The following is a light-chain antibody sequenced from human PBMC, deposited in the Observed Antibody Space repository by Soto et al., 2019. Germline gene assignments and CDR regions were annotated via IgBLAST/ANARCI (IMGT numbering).Light chain of an antibody. CDR3: SSYTISSTWV. J-gene: IGLJ3*02. CDR1: SSDVGAYNY. Sequence: QSVLTQPASVSGSPGQSITISCTGTSSDVGAYNYVSWYQQHPGKAPKLMIYEVTNRPSGVSDRFSGSKSDNTASLTISGLQAEDEADYYCSSYTISSTWVFGGGTKLTVL. V-gene: IGLV2-14*01. CDR2: EVT.